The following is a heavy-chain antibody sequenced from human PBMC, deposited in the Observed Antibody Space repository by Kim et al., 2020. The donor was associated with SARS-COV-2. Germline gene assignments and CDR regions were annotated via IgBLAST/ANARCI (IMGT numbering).Heavy chain of an antibody. CDR1: GYTFTSYD. V-gene: IGHV1-8*01. J-gene: IGHJ6*02. Sequence: ASVKVSCKASGYTFTSYDINWVRQATGQGLEWMGWMNPNSGNTGYAQKFQGRVTITRNTSISTAYMKLSSLRSEDTAVYYCERGDYHIGRFLVLLPLGDVWGQETTVTVSS. D-gene: IGHD3-3*01. CDR3: ERGDYHIGRFLVLLPLGDV. CDR2: MNPNSGNT.